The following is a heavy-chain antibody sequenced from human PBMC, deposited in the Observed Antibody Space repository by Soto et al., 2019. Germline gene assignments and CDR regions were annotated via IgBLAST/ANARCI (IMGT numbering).Heavy chain of an antibody. J-gene: IGHJ4*02. CDR3: ARRSSSWYFDY. D-gene: IGHD6-13*01. CDR2: ISGSGGST. V-gene: IGHV3-23*01. CDR1: GFTFSSYA. Sequence: EVQLLESGGGLVQPGGSLRLSCAASGFTFSSYAMNWVRQAPGKGLEWVSVISGSGGSTYYADSVKGRFTISRDNSKNTLYRQMNSLRAEDTAVYYCARRSSSWYFDYWGQGTRVTVSS.